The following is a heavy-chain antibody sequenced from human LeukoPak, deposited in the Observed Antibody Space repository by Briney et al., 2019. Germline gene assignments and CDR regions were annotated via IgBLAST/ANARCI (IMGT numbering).Heavy chain of an antibody. CDR1: GYTLTELS. V-gene: IGHV1-24*01. Sequence: RASVKVSCKVSGYTLTELSMHWVRQAPGKGLEWRGGFDPEDGETIYAQKFQGRVTMTEDTSTDTAYMELSSLRSEDTAVYYCAMTGYCSGGSCYGWFDPWGQGTLVTVSS. CDR3: AMTGYCSGGSCYGWFDP. J-gene: IGHJ5*02. CDR2: FDPEDGET. D-gene: IGHD2-15*01.